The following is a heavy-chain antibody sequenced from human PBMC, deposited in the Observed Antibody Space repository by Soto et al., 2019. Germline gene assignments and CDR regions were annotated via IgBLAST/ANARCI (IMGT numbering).Heavy chain of an antibody. CDR2: IIPIFGTA. CDR3: ARCGYSYGRDGNYYYYGMDV. D-gene: IGHD5-18*01. Sequence: QVQLVQSGAEVKKPGSSVKVSCKASGGTFSNYAISWVRQAPGQGLEWMGGIIPIFGTANYAQKFQGRVTITADESTSTAYMELSSLRSEDTAVYYCARCGYSYGRDGNYYYYGMDVWGQGTTVTVSS. V-gene: IGHV1-69*01. J-gene: IGHJ6*02. CDR1: GGTFSNYA.